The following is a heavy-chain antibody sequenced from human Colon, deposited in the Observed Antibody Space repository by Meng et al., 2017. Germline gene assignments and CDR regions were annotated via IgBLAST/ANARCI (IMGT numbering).Heavy chain of an antibody. V-gene: IGHV4-34*01. CDR1: GGSFSGYS. CDR3: ARGASDYDFDY. CDR2: INHTGNT. D-gene: IGHD3-22*01. J-gene: IGHJ4*02. Sequence: QGQLQQGGGGLLKPSETLSLTCAVYGGSFSGYSWSWIRQPPGKGLEWIGEINHTGNTSYNPSLKSRLTISVDTSKNQFSLNLSSVTAADTALYYCARGASDYDFDYWGQGTLVTVSS.